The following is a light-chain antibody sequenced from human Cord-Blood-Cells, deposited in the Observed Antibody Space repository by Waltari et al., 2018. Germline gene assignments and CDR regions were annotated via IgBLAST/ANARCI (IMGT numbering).Light chain of an antibody. CDR2: DVS. J-gene: IGLJ3*02. CDR3: SSYTSSSTWV. CDR1: SSDVGGYNY. Sequence: QSALTQPASVSGSPGQSITISCPGTSSDVGGYNYVSWYQQHPGKAPKLMIYDVSNRPSGVSNRFSCSKSGNTASLTISGLQAEDEADYYCSSYTSSSTWVFGGGTKLTVL. V-gene: IGLV2-14*03.